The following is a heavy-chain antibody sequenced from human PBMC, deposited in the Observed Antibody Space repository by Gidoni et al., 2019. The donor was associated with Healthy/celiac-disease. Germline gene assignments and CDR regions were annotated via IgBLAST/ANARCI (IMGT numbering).Heavy chain of an antibody. J-gene: IGHJ4*02. V-gene: IGHV3-9*01. Sequence: EVQLVESGGGLVQPGRSLRLSCAASGFTFDDYALHWVRQAPGKGLEWVSCISWNSGSIGYADSVKGRFTISRDNAKNSLYLQTNSLRAEDTALYYCAKDGHVLLWFGELHPGGNEPYYFDYWGQGTLVTVSS. CDR3: AKDGHVLLWFGELHPGGNEPYYFDY. D-gene: IGHD3-10*01. CDR2: ISWNSGSI. CDR1: GFTFDDYA.